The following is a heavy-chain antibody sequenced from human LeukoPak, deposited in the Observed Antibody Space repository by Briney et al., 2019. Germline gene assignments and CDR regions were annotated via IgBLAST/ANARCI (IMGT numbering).Heavy chain of an antibody. D-gene: IGHD6-19*01. CDR3: ARQPYTSGPSWSDP. J-gene: IGHJ5*02. CDR1: GGSMSSGGYY. Sequence: SQTLPLTCTVSGGSMSSGGYYWSWIRQPPGKGLEWIGYIYHSGSTYYNPSLKSRVTISVDRSKNQFSLKLSSVTAADTAVYYCARQPYTSGPSWSDPWGQGTLVTVSS. V-gene: IGHV4-30-2*01. CDR2: IYHSGST.